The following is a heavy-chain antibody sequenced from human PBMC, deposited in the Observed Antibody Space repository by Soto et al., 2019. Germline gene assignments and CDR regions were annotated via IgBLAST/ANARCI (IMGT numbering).Heavy chain of an antibody. CDR2: ISYDGSNK. J-gene: IGHJ4*02. D-gene: IGHD6-6*01. CDR3: AKGRGEQDTLSI. Sequence: QVQLVESGGGVVQPGRSLRLSCAASGFTFSSYGMHWVRQAPGKGLEWVAVISYDGSNKYYADSVKGRFTISRDNSKNTLYLQMNSLRAEDTAVYYGAKGRGEQDTLSIWGQGTLVTVSS. V-gene: IGHV3-30*18. CDR1: GFTFSSYG.